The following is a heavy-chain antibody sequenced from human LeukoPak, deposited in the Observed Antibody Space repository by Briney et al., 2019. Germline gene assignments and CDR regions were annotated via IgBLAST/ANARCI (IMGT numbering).Heavy chain of an antibody. Sequence: SQTLSLTCTVSGGSISSGGYYWSWIRQHPGKGLEWIGYIYYSGSTQYNPSLKSRVTISVDTSKNQFSLKLSSVTAADTAVYYCARGRPQGFDPWGQGTLVTVSS. V-gene: IGHV4-31*03. J-gene: IGHJ5*02. CDR2: IYYSGST. CDR3: ARGRPQGFDP. CDR1: GGSISSGGYY.